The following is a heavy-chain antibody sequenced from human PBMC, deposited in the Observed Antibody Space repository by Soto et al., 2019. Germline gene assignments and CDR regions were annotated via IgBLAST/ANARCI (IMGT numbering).Heavy chain of an antibody. CDR3: ARRSGSYPSWWYYFDY. CDR1: GGSISSSSYY. V-gene: IGHV4-39*01. Sequence: SETLSLTCTVSGGSISSSSYYWGWIRQPPGEGLEWIGSIYYSGSTYNNPSLKSRVTISVDTSKNQFSLKLSSVTAADTAMYYCARRSGSYPSWWYYFDYWGQGTLVTVSS. CDR2: IYYSGST. J-gene: IGHJ4*02. D-gene: IGHD1-26*01.